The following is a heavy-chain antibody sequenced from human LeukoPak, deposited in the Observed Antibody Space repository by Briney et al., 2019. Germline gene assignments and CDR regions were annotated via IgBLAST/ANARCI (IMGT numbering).Heavy chain of an antibody. CDR1: GFTFSSYA. J-gene: IGHJ3*02. D-gene: IGHD6-19*01. CDR3: AKDLRATSSGWYSNAFDI. CDR2: ISGSGGST. Sequence: SGGSLRLSCAASGFTFSSYAMSWVRQAPGKGLEWVSAISGSGGSTYYADSVKGRFTISRDNSKNTLYLQMNSLRAEDTAVYYCAKDLRATSSGWYSNAFDIWGQGTMVTVSS. V-gene: IGHV3-23*01.